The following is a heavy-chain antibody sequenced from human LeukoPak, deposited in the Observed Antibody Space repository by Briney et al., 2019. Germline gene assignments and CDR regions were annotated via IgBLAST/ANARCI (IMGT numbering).Heavy chain of an antibody. J-gene: IGHJ4*02. Sequence: GGSLGLSCAASGFTFSSYSMNWVRQAPGKGLEWVSSISSSSSYIYYADSVKGRFTISRDNAKNSLYLQMNSLRAEDTAVYYCARTLGYCSGGSCKTGNYFDYWGQGTLVTVSS. CDR2: ISSSSSYI. V-gene: IGHV3-21*01. D-gene: IGHD2-15*01. CDR1: GFTFSSYS. CDR3: ARTLGYCSGGSCKTGNYFDY.